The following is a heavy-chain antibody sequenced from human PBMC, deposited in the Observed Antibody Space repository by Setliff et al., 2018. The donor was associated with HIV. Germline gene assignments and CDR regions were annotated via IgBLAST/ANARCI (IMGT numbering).Heavy chain of an antibody. CDR1: GYTFTGYY. Sequence: ASVKVSCKASGYTFTGYYMHWVRQAPGQSLEWMGWINGGNGNTKYSQKFLARVTFTRDTSASTAYMELSSLRSEDTAVYYCARERRGCTSNSCYVDAFDLWGQGTMVTVSS. J-gene: IGHJ3*01. CDR2: INGGNGNT. CDR3: ARERRGCTSNSCYVDAFDL. D-gene: IGHD2-2*01. V-gene: IGHV1-3*01.